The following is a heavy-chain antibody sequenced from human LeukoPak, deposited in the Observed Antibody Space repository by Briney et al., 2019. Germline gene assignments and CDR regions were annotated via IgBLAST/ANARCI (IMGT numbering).Heavy chain of an antibody. Sequence: SETLSLTCAVYGGSFSGYYWSWIRQPPGKGLEWIGEINHSGSTNYNPSLKSRVTISVDTSKNQFSLKLSSVTAADTAVYYCARQLVILYYFHYWGQGTLVTVSS. CDR1: GGSFSGYY. CDR2: INHSGST. J-gene: IGHJ4*02. V-gene: IGHV4-34*01. CDR3: ARQLVILYYFHY. D-gene: IGHD3-16*02.